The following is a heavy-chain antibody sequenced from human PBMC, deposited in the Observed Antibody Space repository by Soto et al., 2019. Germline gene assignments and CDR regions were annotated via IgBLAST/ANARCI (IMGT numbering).Heavy chain of an antibody. D-gene: IGHD1-26*01. CDR1: GFTFSTYA. CDR2: ISGSGSNT. V-gene: IGHV3-23*01. J-gene: IGHJ4*02. Sequence: MRLSCAASGFTFSTYAMSWVRQAPGKGLEWVSAISGSGSNTYYADSVKGRFTISRDDSKSTLYLQMNSLRAEDTAVYYCARDPSHSYYTLFYYFDYWGQGTLVTVSS. CDR3: ARDPSHSYYTLFYYFDY.